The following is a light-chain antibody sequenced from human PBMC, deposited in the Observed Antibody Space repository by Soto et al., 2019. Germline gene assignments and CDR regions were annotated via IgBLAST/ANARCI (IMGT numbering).Light chain of an antibody. CDR3: QQRKHWPPLT. CDR2: DAS. Sequence: ETVLTQSPATLSLSPGERATLSCRASQSVDIYLAWYQQKPGQAPRLLIYDASNRATGIPARFSGSGSGTDFTLTISSLEPEDFALYYCQQRKHWPPLTFGHGTRLEIK. J-gene: IGKJ5*01. CDR1: QSVDIY. V-gene: IGKV3-11*01.